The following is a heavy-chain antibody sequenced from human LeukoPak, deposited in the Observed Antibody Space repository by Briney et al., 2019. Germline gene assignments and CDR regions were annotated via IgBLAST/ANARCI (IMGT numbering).Heavy chain of an antibody. D-gene: IGHD3-16*02. CDR2: INPNSGGT. J-gene: IGHJ4*02. Sequence: ASVKVSCKASGYTFTGYYMHWVRQAPGQGLEWMGRINPNSGGTNYAQKFQGRVTMTRDTSISTAYMELSRLRSDDTAVYYCARDPYDYVWGSYRYTGVSIDCWGQGTLVTVSS. CDR3: ARDPYDYVWGSYRYTGVSIDC. V-gene: IGHV1-2*06. CDR1: GYTFTGYY.